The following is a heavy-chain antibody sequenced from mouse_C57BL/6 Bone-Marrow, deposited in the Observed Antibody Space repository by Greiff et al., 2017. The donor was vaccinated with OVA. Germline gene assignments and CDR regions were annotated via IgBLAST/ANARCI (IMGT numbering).Heavy chain of an antibody. D-gene: IGHD5-5*01. CDR3: ARGRDDDYRFAY. J-gene: IGHJ3*01. CDR1: GYAFTNYL. V-gene: IGHV1-54*01. CDR2: INPGGGGT. Sequence: VKLMESGAELVRPGTSVKVSCKASGYAFTNYLIEWVKQRPGQGLEWIGVINPGGGGTNYNEKFKGKATLTADTSSSTAYLQLSSPTSEDSAVYSYARGRDDDYRFAYWGQGTLVTVSA.